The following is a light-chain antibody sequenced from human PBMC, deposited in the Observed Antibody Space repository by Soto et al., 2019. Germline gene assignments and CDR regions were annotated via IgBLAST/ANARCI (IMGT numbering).Light chain of an antibody. Sequence: EIVLTQSPGTLSLSPGERATLSCRASEFLSSSYLVWYQQKPGQAPRLLIYAASKRATGIPDRCSGSGSATEYTLTINKLEPEDFAVYYCQQQGTFGQGTKLEIK. V-gene: IGKV3-20*01. CDR1: EFLSSSY. CDR2: AAS. J-gene: IGKJ2*01. CDR3: QQQGT.